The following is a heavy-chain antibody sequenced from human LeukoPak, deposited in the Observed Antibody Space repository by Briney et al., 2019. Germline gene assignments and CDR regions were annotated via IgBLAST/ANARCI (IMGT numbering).Heavy chain of an antibody. V-gene: IGHV1-8*01. J-gene: IGHJ4*02. Sequence: ASVKVSCKASGYTFTSYEINWVRQATGQGLEWMGWMNPNSGHTGYAQKFQGRVTMTRNTSISTAYMELSSLRSDDTAVYYCARVWGSVDYWGQGTLVTVSS. CDR1: GYTFTSYE. CDR3: ARVWGSVDY. D-gene: IGHD3-16*01. CDR2: MNPNSGHT.